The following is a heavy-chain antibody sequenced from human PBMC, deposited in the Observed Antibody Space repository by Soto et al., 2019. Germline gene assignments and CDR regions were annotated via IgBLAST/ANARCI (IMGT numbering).Heavy chain of an antibody. V-gene: IGHV3-33*01. J-gene: IGHJ6*02. D-gene: IGHD3-3*01. CDR1: GFTISSYN. Sequence: AGTLTLSCAASGFTISSYNMRWVRRDPRGGGEGGAVVWYDGSNKYYKASVKGRVTISRDNSKNTLSLKMNTLSAEDTAVYYCTRHTYYDLWSGVGRAYFYGMDVWGQGTTVTVSS. CDR2: VWYDGSNK. CDR3: TRHTYYDLWSGVGRAYFYGMDV.